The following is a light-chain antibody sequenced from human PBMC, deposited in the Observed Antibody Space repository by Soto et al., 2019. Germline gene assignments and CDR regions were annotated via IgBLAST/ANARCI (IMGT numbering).Light chain of an antibody. V-gene: IGKV1D-12*01. CDR2: DAS. CDR3: QQANNFPPT. CDR1: QGIGKR. Sequence: DIQMTQSPSSVSASVGDRVTISCRASQGIGKRVAWYQQKPGKAPNLLIYDASSLQSGVPSRFSGSGFDRDFTLTISSLQPEDFATYYCQQANNFPPTFGQGTRLEIK. J-gene: IGKJ5*01.